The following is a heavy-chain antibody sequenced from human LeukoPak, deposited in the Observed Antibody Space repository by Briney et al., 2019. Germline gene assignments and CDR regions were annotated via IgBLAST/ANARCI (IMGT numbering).Heavy chain of an antibody. CDR1: GYTFTSYG. V-gene: IGHV1-18*01. CDR2: ISAYNGNT. CDR3: ARDRIPYCSSTSCYEIDY. Sequence: ASVKVSCKASGYTFTSYGISWVRQAPGQGLEWMGWISAYNGNTNYAQKLQGRVTMTTDTSTSTAYMELRSLRSDDTAVYYCARDRIPYCSSTSCYEIDYWGQGTLVTVSS. D-gene: IGHD2-2*01. J-gene: IGHJ4*02.